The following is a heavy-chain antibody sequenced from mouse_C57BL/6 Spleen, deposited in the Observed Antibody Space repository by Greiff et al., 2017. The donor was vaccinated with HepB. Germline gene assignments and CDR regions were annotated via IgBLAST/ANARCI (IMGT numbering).Heavy chain of an antibody. D-gene: IGHD2-14*01. CDR3: AREGSEFWVRDYFDY. V-gene: IGHV1-22*01. Sequence: VQLKESGPELVKPGASVKMSCKASGYTFTDYNMHWVKQSHGKSLEWIGYINPNNGGTSYNQKFKGKATLTVNKSSSTAYMELRSLTSEDSAVYYCAREGSEFWVRDYFDYWGQGTTLTVSS. J-gene: IGHJ2*01. CDR1: GYTFTDYN. CDR2: INPNNGGT.